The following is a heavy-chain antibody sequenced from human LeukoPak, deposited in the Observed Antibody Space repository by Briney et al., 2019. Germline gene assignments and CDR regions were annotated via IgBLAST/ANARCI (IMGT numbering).Heavy chain of an antibody. CDR1: GFTSDVYA. CDR3: ARGNRDTSGFYYYYGMDV. Sequence: GRSPRLSCAPSGFTSDVYATFAVSGTPAGGLGWVLGISWQSRNIGYAASAKGRFPVYRNNRKNSLYLQINSLRVEDTALYYGARGNRDTSGFYYYYGMDVWGQGTTVSVSS. J-gene: IGHJ6*02. CDR2: ISWQSRNI. V-gene: IGHV3-9*02. D-gene: IGHD6-19*01.